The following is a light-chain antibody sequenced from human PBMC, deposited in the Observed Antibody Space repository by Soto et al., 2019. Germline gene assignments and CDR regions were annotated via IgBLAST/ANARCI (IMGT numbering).Light chain of an antibody. CDR1: SGDVGGYHY. CDR2: DVS. Sequence: PVLTQPASGNGLHGRWISISYTRTSGDVGGYHYVSWYQHHPGKAPKLMIYDVSDRPSGVSHRFSGSKSGNTASLTISGLQAEDEADYYCSSYTSSGTLFGTGTKVTVL. CDR3: SSYTSSGTL. V-gene: IGLV2-14*03. J-gene: IGLJ1*01.